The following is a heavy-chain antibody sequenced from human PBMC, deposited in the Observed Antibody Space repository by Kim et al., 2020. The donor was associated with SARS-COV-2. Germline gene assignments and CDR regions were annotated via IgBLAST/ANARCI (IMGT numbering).Heavy chain of an antibody. CDR3: ARDIPMDAGVGY. V-gene: IGHV3-33*01. Sequence: YYADAVKGRFTISKDNSKTTLYLQMNSLRAEDTAVYYCARDIPMDAGVGYWGQGTLVTVSS. D-gene: IGHD3-10*01. J-gene: IGHJ4*02.